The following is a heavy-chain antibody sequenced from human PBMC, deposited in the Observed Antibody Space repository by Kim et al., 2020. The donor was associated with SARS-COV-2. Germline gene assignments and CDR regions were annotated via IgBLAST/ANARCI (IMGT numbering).Heavy chain of an antibody. D-gene: IGHD2-2*01. CDR1: GDSMSGYY. V-gene: IGHV4-4*07. CDR3: ARDRLYCLTTSCNGWFDP. CDR2: IYSTGST. Sequence: SETLSLTCNVSGDSMSGYYWSWIRQTAGKGLEWIGRIYSTGSTNYNPSFKSRITMSIDTSKSHFSLKLSSVTAADTAVYHCARDRLYCLTTSCNGWFDPWGQGTLVTVSS. J-gene: IGHJ5*02.